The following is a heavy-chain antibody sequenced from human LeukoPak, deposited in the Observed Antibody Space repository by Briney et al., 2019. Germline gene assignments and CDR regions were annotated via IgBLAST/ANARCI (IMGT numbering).Heavy chain of an antibody. CDR3: ARDGSGRGSYYYYYGMDV. Sequence: LTGGSLGLSCAASGFTFSSYSMNWVRQAPGKGLEWVSYISSSSSTIYYADSVKGRFTISRDNAKNSLYLQMNSLRAEDTAVYYCARDGSGRGSYYYYYGMDVWGQGTTVTVSS. V-gene: IGHV3-48*04. CDR1: GFTFSSYS. J-gene: IGHJ6*02. D-gene: IGHD1-26*01. CDR2: ISSSSSTI.